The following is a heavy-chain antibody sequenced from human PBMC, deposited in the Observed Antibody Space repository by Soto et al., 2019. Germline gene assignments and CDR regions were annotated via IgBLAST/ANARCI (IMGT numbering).Heavy chain of an antibody. J-gene: IGHJ5*02. D-gene: IGHD5-12*01. Sequence: GGSLRLSCEVAGFSLSGYGMHWVRQAPGKGLEWVAVIWYDGTTKNYADSVKGRFTISRGSSKNTVYLQMDSLKVEDTAVYYCARDVDRTSHLNWFDPWGQGVMVTVSS. CDR2: IWYDGTTK. CDR1: GFSLSGYG. CDR3: ARDVDRTSHLNWFDP. V-gene: IGHV3-33*01.